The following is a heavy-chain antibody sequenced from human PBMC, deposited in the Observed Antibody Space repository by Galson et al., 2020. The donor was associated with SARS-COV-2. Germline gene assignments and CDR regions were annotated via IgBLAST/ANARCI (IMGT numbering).Heavy chain of an antibody. CDR2: IYWNDDK. V-gene: IGHV2-5*01. Sequence: SGPTLVKPTQTLTLTCTFSGFSLSSTGVAVDWIRQPPGKALEWLAVIYWNDDKLYSPSQKSRLTITKDTSKNQVILTMTNMDPADTATYYCGPSPDKWGFVNAVDVWGQGTMVTVSS. CDR3: GPSPDKWGFVNAVDV. CDR1: GFSLSSTGVA. J-gene: IGHJ3*01. D-gene: IGHD7-27*01.